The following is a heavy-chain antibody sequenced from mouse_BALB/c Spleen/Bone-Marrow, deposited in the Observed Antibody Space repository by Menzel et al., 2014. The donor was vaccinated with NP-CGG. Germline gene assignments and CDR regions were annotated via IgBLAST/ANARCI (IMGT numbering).Heavy chain of an antibody. V-gene: IGHV1-80*01. CDR3: ARVYYGNLDY. CDR2: IHPGDGDT. J-gene: IGHJ2*01. D-gene: IGHD2-1*01. CDR1: GYTFTNFW. Sequence: VKLVESGAELVRPGSSVKISCKASGYTFTNFWMNWVKRRPGQGLEWIGQIHPGDGDTNNNGKFKGKATLTTDKSSSTAYMQLSSLSSEDSAVYFCARVYYGNLDYWGQGTTLTVSS.